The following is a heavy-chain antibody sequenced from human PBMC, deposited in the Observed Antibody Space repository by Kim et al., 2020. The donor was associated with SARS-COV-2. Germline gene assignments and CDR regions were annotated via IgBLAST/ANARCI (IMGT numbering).Heavy chain of an antibody. J-gene: IGHJ6*02. CDR3: ARGGYSSGWSSPTFFSGMDV. D-gene: IGHD6-19*01. V-gene: IGHV3-74*01. Sequence: RFNISRDNTKNTMYLQMNSLRAEDTAVYYCARGGYSSGWSSPTFFSGMDVWGQGTTVTVSS.